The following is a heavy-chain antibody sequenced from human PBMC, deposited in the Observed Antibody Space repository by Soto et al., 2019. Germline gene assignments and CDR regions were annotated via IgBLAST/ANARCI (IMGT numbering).Heavy chain of an antibody. V-gene: IGHV1-3*01. Sequence: RQAPGQRLEWMGWINSGNGNTIYAQKFQGRVTMTEDTSTDTAYMELSSLRSEVTAVYYCTPDRSAGFAFLGNRSFDL. CDR2: INSGNGNT. CDR3: TPDRSAGFAFLGNRSFDL. D-gene: IGHD3-10*01. J-gene: IGHJ2*01.